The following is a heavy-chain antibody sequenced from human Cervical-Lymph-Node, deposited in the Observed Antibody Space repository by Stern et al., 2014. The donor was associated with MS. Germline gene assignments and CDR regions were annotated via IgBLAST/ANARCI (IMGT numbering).Heavy chain of an antibody. CDR2: IIPIFGST. CDR3: ARGAYCGGDYYWGWFDS. D-gene: IGHD2-21*02. J-gene: IGHJ5*01. CDR1: GGTFSDYA. Sequence: QVQLVQSGAEVTKPGSSVKVSCKASGGTFSDYAISWVRQAPGQGLEWMGGIIPIFGSTDYAQNFQGRVTITADESTTTAYMDLSSLRSEDTAVYYCARGAYCGGDYYWGWFDSWGQGTLVTVSS. V-gene: IGHV1-69*01.